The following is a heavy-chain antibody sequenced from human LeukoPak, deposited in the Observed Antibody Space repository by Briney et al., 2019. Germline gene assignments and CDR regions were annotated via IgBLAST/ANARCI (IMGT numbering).Heavy chain of an antibody. CDR2: IIPIFGTA. D-gene: IGHD5-18*01. J-gene: IGHJ4*02. Sequence: SVKVSCKASRGTFSSYAISWVRQAPGQGLEWMGRIIPIFGTANYAQKFQGRVTITTDESTSTAYMELSSLRSEDTAVYYCASRGYSYGSPGYYDYWGQGTLVTVSS. V-gene: IGHV1-69*05. CDR1: RGTFSSYA. CDR3: ASRGYSYGSPGYYDY.